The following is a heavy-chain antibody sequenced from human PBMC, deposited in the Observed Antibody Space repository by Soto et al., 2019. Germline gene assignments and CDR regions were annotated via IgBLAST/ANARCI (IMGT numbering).Heavy chain of an antibody. CDR3: ARAVSGRSRFYYYGMDV. Sequence: TLSLTCSVSGGAISSGSYYWSWIRQHPGKGLEWIGYIYYSGNTYYNPSLKSRVTISRDTSKNQFSLKLSSVTAADTAVYYCARAVSGRSRFYYYGMDVWGQGTTVTVSS. J-gene: IGHJ6*02. D-gene: IGHD3-10*01. CDR2: IYYSGNT. CDR1: GGAISSGSYY. V-gene: IGHV4-31*03.